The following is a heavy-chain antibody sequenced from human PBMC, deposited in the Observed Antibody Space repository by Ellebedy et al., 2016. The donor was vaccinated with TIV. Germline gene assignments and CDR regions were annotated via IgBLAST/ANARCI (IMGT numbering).Heavy chain of an antibody. CDR3: ARGHRYCSSTSCKNGMDV. V-gene: IGHV4-34*01. J-gene: IGHJ6*02. Sequence: MPGGSLRLSCAVYGGSFSGYYWSWIRQPPGKGLEWIGEINHSGSTNYNPSLKSRVTISVDTSKNQFSLKLSSVTAADTAVYYCARGHRYCSSTSCKNGMDVWGQGTTVTVSS. CDR1: GGSFSGYY. D-gene: IGHD2-2*01. CDR2: INHSGST.